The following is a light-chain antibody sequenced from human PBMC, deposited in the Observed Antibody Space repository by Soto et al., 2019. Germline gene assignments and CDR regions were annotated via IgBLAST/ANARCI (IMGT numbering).Light chain of an antibody. CDR2: GGS. CDR3: QSYDRSLSGTV. CDR1: SSNIGAGYD. V-gene: IGLV1-40*01. J-gene: IGLJ1*01. Sequence: QSVLTQPPSVSGAPGQRVTISCTGSSSNIGAGYDVHWHQHQPGTAPKLLIYGGSSRPSGVPDRFSGSKSGTSASLAITGLQAEDEADYYCQSYDRSLSGTVFGTGTKVTVL.